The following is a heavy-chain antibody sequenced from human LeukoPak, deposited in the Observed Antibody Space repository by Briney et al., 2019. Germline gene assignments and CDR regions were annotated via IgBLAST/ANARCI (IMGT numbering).Heavy chain of an antibody. Sequence: ASVRVSCKASGYTFTSYGISWVRQAPGQGLEWMGWISAYNGNTNYAQKLHGRVTMTTDTSTSKAYMELRSLRSDDTAVYYCARARLLRDAFDIWGQGTMVTVSS. V-gene: IGHV1-18*01. D-gene: IGHD3-22*01. J-gene: IGHJ3*02. CDR1: GYTFTSYG. CDR3: ARARLLRDAFDI. CDR2: ISAYNGNT.